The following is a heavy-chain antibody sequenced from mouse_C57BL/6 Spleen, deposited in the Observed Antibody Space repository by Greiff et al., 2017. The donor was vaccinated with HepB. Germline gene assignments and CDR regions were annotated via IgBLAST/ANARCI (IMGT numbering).Heavy chain of an antibody. V-gene: IGHV1-69*01. CDR2: IDPSDSYT. Sequence: QVQLQQPGAELVMPGASVKLSCKASGYTFTSYWMHWVKQRPGQGLEWIGEIDPSDSYTNYNQKFKGKSTLTVDKSSSTAYMQLSSLTSEDSAVYYCARSEFTTVVAKGYFDVWGTGTTVTVSS. J-gene: IGHJ1*03. CDR3: ARSEFTTVVAKGYFDV. CDR1: GYTFTSYW. D-gene: IGHD1-1*01.